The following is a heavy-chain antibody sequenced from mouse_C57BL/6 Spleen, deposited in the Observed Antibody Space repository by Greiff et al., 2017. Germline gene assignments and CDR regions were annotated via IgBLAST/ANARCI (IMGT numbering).Heavy chain of an antibody. D-gene: IGHD1-1*01. J-gene: IGHJ3*01. CDR2: ISSGSSTI. CDR3: ARPSHYYGSSSWFAY. V-gene: IGHV5-17*01. Sequence: EVKLQESGGGLVKPGGSLKLSCAASGFTFSDYGMHWVRQAPEKGLEWVAYISSGSSTIYYADTVKGRFTISRDNAKNTLFLQMTSLRSEDTAMYYCARPSHYYGSSSWFAYWGQGTLVTVSA. CDR1: GFTFSDYG.